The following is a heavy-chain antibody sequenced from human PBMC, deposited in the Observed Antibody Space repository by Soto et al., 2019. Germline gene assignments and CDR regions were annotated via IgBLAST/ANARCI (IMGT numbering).Heavy chain of an antibody. CDR1: GDSFTSYW. CDR2: IDPSDSYT. D-gene: IGHD5-12*01. J-gene: IGHJ6*02. V-gene: IGHV5-10-1*01. CDR3: ASRVYIDARHGLGIDV. Sequence: PGESRKISCKGSGDSFTSYWISWVRQMPGKGLEWMGRIDPSDSYTNYSPSFQGHVTISADKSISTAYLQWSSLKASDTAMYYCASRVYIDARHGLGIDVSAQGTTVTVYS.